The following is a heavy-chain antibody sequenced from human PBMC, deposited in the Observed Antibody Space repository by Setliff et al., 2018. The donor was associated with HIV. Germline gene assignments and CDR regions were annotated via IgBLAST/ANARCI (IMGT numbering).Heavy chain of an antibody. J-gene: IGHJ6*03. D-gene: IGHD1-26*01. V-gene: IGHV5-51*01. CDR1: GYSFTSYW. CDR3: ARLPSSREGVDYYYYYMDV. CDR2: IYPGDSDT. Sequence: PGESLKISCKGSGYSFTSYWIGWVRQMPGKGLEWVGIIYPGDSDTRYSPSFQGQVTISADKSISTAYLQWSSLKASDTAMYYCARLPSSREGVDYYYYYMDVWGKGTTVTVSS.